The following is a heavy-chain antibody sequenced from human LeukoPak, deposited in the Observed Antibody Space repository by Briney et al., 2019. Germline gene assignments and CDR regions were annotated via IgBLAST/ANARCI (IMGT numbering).Heavy chain of an antibody. V-gene: IGHV3-23*01. CDR1: GFTFTSYP. CDR3: VKRRDAYPIRGTFDS. Sequence: GGSLRLSCAVSGFTFTSYPMSGVRQAPGKGLEWVSGISNSKGISDYYADSVKGRFTISRDNSKNTLYLQMNSLRAEDTAVYYCVKRRDAYPIRGTFDSWGQGALVTVSS. J-gene: IGHJ4*02. CDR2: ISNSKGISD. D-gene: IGHD5-24*01.